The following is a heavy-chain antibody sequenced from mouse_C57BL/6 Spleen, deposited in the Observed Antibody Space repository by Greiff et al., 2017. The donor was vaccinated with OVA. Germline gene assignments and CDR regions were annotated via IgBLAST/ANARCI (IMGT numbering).Heavy chain of an antibody. CDR2: IDPETGGT. D-gene: IGHD1-1*01. Sequence: VQLQQSGAELVRPGASVTLSCKASGYTFTDYEMHWVKQTPVHGLEWIGAIDPETGGTAYTQKFKGQAILTADKSYSTAYMELRSLTSEDSAVYYCTRWLYYYGSSYRYLDYGGQGTTLTVSS. CDR1: GYTFTDYE. J-gene: IGHJ2*01. CDR3: TRWLYYYGSSYRYLDY. V-gene: IGHV1-15*01.